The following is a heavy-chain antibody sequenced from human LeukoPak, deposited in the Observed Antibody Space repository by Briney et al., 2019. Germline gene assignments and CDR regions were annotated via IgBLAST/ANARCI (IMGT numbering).Heavy chain of an antibody. CDR2: ISYDGSNK. J-gene: IGHJ4*02. D-gene: IGHD4-23*01. CDR1: GFTFTSYA. CDR3: AKDHRYGGKSPIDY. Sequence: GGSLRLSCAASGFTFTSYAMNWVRQAPGKGLEWVAVISYDGSNKYYADSVKGRFTISRDNSKNTLYLQMNSLRAEDTAVYYCAKDHRYGGKSPIDYWGQGTLVTVSS. V-gene: IGHV3-30*18.